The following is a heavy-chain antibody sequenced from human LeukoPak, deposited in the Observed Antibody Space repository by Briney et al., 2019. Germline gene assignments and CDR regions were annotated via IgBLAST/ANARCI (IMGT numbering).Heavy chain of an antibody. CDR1: GFTFSSSS. Sequence: GGSLRLSCAASGFTFSSSSMNWVRQAPGKGLEWVSSISSSSTYIYYADSVKGRFTISRDNARNSLYLQMHSLRAEDTAVYYCARSSSYCSITSCYIDYWGQGTLVTVSS. CDR3: ARSSSYCSITSCYIDY. V-gene: IGHV3-21*01. J-gene: IGHJ4*02. D-gene: IGHD2-2*02. CDR2: ISSSSTYI.